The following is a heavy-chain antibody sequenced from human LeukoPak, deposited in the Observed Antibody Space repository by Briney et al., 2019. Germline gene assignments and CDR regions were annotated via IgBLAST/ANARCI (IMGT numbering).Heavy chain of an antibody. CDR3: ARDRGGVVVAVGSYYYYGMDV. J-gene: IGHJ6*02. CDR2: IIPIFGTA. D-gene: IGHD2-15*01. V-gene: IGHV1-69*13. Sequence: SVKVSCTASGGTFSSYAISWVRQAPGQGLEWMGGIIPIFGTANYAQKFQGRVTITADESTSTAYMELSSLRSEDTAVYYCARDRGGVVVAVGSYYYYGMDVWGQGATVTVSS. CDR1: GGTFSSYA.